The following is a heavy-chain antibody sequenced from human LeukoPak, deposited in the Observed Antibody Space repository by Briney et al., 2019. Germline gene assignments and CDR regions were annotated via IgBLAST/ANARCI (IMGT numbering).Heavy chain of an antibody. Sequence: SETLSLTCTVSGGSISSSSYYWGWIRQPPGKGLEWIGSIYYSGSTYYNPSLKSRVTISVDTSKNQFSLKLSSVTAADTAVYYCARLDSEYSSSVRTGAFDIWGQGTMVTVSS. J-gene: IGHJ3*02. V-gene: IGHV4-39*01. CDR1: GGSISSSSYY. CDR3: ARLDSEYSSSVRTGAFDI. D-gene: IGHD6-6*01. CDR2: IYYSGST.